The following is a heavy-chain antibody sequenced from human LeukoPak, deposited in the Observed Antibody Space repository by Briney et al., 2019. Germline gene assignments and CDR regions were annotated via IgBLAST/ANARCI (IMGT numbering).Heavy chain of an antibody. Sequence: SETLSLTCAVYGGSFSGYYWSWIRQPPGKGLEWIGEINHSGSTNYNPSLKSRVTISVDTSKNQFSLKLSSVTAADTAVYYCARGVTGTTRGNWFGPWGQGTLVTVSS. V-gene: IGHV4-34*01. CDR1: GGSFSGYY. CDR2: INHSGST. D-gene: IGHD1-14*01. J-gene: IGHJ5*02. CDR3: ARGVTGTTRGNWFGP.